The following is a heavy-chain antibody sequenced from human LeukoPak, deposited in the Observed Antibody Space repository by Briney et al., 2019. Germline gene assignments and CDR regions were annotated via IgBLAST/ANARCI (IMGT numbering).Heavy chain of an antibody. CDR1: GFTFSSNA. J-gene: IGHJ6*02. CDR2: ISGSGGST. D-gene: IGHD2-2*01. CDR3: ARLLGDCSTTRCYSGYGMDV. Sequence: PGGSLRLSCAASGFTFSSNAMSWVRQAPGKGLEWVSAISGSGGSTYYADSVKGRFTISRDNAKNLLYLQLSSLRAEDTAVYYCARLLGDCSTTRCYSGYGMDVWGQGTTVIVSS. V-gene: IGHV3-23*01.